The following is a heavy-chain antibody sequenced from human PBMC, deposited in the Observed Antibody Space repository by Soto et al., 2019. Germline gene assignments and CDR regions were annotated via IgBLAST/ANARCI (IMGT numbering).Heavy chain of an antibody. CDR2: TYFRSKWYN. Sequence: SQTLSLTCAISGDSVSSKTAAWNWIRQSPSRGLEWLGRTYFRSKWYNDYAISVKSRITISPDTSKNQFSLKLSSVTAADTAVYYCARTLVGATPADYWGQGTLVTVSS. D-gene: IGHD1-26*01. CDR1: GDSVSSKTAA. J-gene: IGHJ4*02. CDR3: ARTLVGATPADY. V-gene: IGHV6-1*01.